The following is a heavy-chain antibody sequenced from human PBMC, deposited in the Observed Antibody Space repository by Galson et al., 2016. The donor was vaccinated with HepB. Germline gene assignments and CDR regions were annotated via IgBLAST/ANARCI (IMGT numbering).Heavy chain of an antibody. D-gene: IGHD3-22*01. V-gene: IGHV4-59*01. CDR1: GGSISNYY. CDR2: IYYSGST. CDR3: ARADSSSYGYYFQH. J-gene: IGHJ1*01. Sequence: TLSLTCTVSGGSISNYYWSWIRQPPGKGLEWIGYIYYSGSTNYNPSLKSRVTISVDTSKNQFSLKLSSVTAADTAVYYCARADSSSYGYYFQHWGQGTLVTVSS.